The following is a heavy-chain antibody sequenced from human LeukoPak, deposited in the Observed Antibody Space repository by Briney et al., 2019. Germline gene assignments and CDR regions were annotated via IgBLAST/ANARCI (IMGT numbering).Heavy chain of an antibody. CDR2: IYYSGST. D-gene: IGHD4-11*01. CDR3: ASDPLDYKNGDY. Sequence: SETLSLTCTVSGGSISSGDYYWSWIRQPPGTGLEWIGYIYYSGSTYYNPSLKSRVTISVDTSKNQFSLKLSSVTAADTAVYYCASDPLDYKNGDYWGQGTLVTVSS. CDR1: GGSISSGDYY. J-gene: IGHJ4*02. V-gene: IGHV4-30-4*01.